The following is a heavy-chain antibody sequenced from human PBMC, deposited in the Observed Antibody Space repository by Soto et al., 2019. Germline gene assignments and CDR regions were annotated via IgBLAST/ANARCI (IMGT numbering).Heavy chain of an antibody. CDR1: GFTFSSYA. D-gene: IGHD2-21*02. CDR3: TRDSGCGGDCYENYFEY. J-gene: IGHJ4*02. Sequence: GGSLRLSCAASGFTFSSYAMSWFRQAPGKGPEWVGFIRSKAYGGTTDSAASVKGRFTISRDDSKSIAYLQMNSLKTEDTAVYYCTRDSGCGGDCYENYFEYWGQGTLVTVSS. CDR2: IRSKAYGGTT. V-gene: IGHV3-49*03.